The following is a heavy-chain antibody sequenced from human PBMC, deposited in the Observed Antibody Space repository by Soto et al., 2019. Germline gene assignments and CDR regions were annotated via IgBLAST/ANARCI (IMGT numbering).Heavy chain of an antibody. V-gene: IGHV3-23*01. CDR2: LSGSSDNT. D-gene: IGHD5-12*01. CDR3: AKNGYGSDVLWWFGP. J-gene: IGHJ5*02. CDR1: GCSFRSYS. Sequence: GGSLILSWAASGCSFRSYSMSWVRQAPGKGLEWVSALSGSSDNTYYADSVKGRFTISRDNPKNTLYLQMNSLRAEDTAVYYCAKNGYGSDVLWWFGPWGQGTLVTVSS.